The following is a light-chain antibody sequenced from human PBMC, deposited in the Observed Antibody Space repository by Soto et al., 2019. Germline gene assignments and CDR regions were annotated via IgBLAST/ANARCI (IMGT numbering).Light chain of an antibody. CDR2: GVS. V-gene: IGKV3-15*01. Sequence: EILMTQSPATLSGSPGERATLSSRASQSVSTNLAWYQQRPGQAPRLLIYGVSARATGIPARFSGSGSGTEFTLTITGLQSEDSAIYYCQQYYKWPPKTFGQGTKVDIK. J-gene: IGKJ1*01. CDR1: QSVSTN. CDR3: QQYYKWPPKT.